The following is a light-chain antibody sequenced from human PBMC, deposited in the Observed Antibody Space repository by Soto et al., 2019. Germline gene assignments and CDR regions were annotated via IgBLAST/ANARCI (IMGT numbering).Light chain of an antibody. CDR3: QQSYSTPPT. V-gene: IGKV3-11*01. Sequence: EIVLTQSPATLSLSPGERATLSCRASESTSGYLAWYQQKPGQPPRLLIYDASNRAAGIPARFSGSGSGTDFTLTISSLEPEDFAVYYCQQSYSTPPTFGGATKVDIK. J-gene: IGKJ4*01. CDR2: DAS. CDR1: ESTSGY.